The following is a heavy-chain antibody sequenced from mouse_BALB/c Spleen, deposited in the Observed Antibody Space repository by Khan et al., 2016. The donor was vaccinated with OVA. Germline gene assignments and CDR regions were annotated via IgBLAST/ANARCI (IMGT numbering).Heavy chain of an antibody. CDR3: ARVNYGSRDYFDY. Sequence: VQLQQSGAELMKPGASVKISCKATGYTFSSYWLEWVKQRPGHGLEWIGEILPGSGSSNYNEKFKGKATFTADISSNTVYMQLSSLTSEDSAVYYCARVNYGSRDYFDYWGQGTTLTVSS. V-gene: IGHV1-9*01. CDR2: ILPGSGSS. D-gene: IGHD1-1*01. CDR1: GYTFSSYW. J-gene: IGHJ2*01.